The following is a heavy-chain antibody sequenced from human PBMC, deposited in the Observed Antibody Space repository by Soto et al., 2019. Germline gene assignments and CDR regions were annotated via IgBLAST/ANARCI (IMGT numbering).Heavy chain of an antibody. D-gene: IGHD3-3*01. V-gene: IGHV3-23*01. CDR2: ISGSGDAT. Sequence: GGSLRLSCAASGFAFSDFGMSWVRQAPGKGLEWVSVISGSGDATYYAASVKGRFTLSRDNSKNTLYLQMNSLTVADTAVYYCAKKVTIYAVDPADYWGQGTQVTVSS. CDR3: AKKVTIYAVDPADY. J-gene: IGHJ4*02. CDR1: GFAFSDFG.